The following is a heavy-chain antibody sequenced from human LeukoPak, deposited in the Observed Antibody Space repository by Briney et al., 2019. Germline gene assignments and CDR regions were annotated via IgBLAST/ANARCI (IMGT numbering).Heavy chain of an antibody. V-gene: IGHV4-39*07. J-gene: IGHJ3*02. Sequence: SETLSLTCTVSGGSISSSSYYWGWIRQPPGKGLEWIGSIYYSGSTNYNPSLKSRVTISVDTSKNQFSLKLSSVTAADTAMYYCARRAKVVSIDVFDIWGQGTMVTVSS. CDR3: ARRAKVVSIDVFDI. CDR2: IYYSGST. CDR1: GGSISSSSYY. D-gene: IGHD4/OR15-4a*01.